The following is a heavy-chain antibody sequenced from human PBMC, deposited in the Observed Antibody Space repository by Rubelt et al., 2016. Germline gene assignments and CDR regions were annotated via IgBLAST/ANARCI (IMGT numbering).Heavy chain of an antibody. J-gene: IGHJ4*02. D-gene: IGHD1-14*01. CDR3: AKGSRGAATGANFDY. CDR2: ISYDGSNK. V-gene: IGHV3-30*18. Sequence: GRGLEWVAVISYDGSNKYYADSVKGRFTISRDNSKNTLYLQMNSLRAEDTAVYYCAKGSRGAATGANFDYWGQGTLVTVSS.